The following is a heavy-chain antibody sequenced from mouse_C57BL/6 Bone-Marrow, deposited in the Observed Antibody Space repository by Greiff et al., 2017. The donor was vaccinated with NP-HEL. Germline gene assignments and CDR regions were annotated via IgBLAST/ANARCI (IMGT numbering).Heavy chain of an antibody. J-gene: IGHJ2*01. V-gene: IGHV14-1*01. CDR3: TTPRHYQNFDY. Sequence: VQLQQSGAELVRPGASVKLSCTASGFNIKDYYMHWVKQRPEQGLEWIGRIDPEDGDTEYAPKFQGKATMTADTSSSTAYLQLSSLTSEDTAVYYCTTPRHYQNFDYWGQGTTLTVSS. D-gene: IGHD1-1*02. CDR2: IDPEDGDT. CDR1: GFNIKDYY.